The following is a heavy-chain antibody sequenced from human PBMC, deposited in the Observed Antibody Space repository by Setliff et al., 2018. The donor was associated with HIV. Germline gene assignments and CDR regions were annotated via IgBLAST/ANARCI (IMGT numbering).Heavy chain of an antibody. D-gene: IGHD3-10*01. Sequence: PSETLSLTCAVYGGSFSGYYWSWIRQPPGEGLEWTGEINHSGSTNYNPSLKSRVTISVDTSKNQFSLRLSSVTAADTAVYYCARGRDYYGSGSYFNGRANSYYFMDVWGKGTTVTVSS. CDR1: GGSFSGYY. V-gene: IGHV4-34*01. J-gene: IGHJ6*03. CDR3: ARGRDYYGSGSYFNGRANSYYFMDV. CDR2: INHSGST.